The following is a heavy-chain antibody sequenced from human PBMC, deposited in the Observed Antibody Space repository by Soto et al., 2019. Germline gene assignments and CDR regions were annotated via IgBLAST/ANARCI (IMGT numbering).Heavy chain of an antibody. CDR3: ARLEGSMIFEVSNRRDYYEYGMDV. D-gene: IGHD3-3*01. CDR1: DGSCSGYD. Sequence: ETLALTCAVYDGSCSGYDWDCIRQPPRKVLAWIGEMNHGASTNYDPSLKSRVAKSEYTSKKQFSQKLSSLTAADPAVYYFARLEGSMIFEVSNRRDYYEYGMDVWGRGTTVIVS. J-gene: IGHJ6*02. CDR2: MNHGAST. V-gene: IGHV4-34*01.